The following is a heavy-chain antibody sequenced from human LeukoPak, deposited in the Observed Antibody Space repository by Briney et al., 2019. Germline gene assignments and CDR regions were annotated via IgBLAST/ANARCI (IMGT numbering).Heavy chain of an antibody. CDR1: GGSISSYY. CDR3: ATSTHMSRIDP. V-gene: IGHV4-59*05. CDR2: IYYSGST. J-gene: IGHJ5*02. Sequence: KASETLSLTCTVSGGSISSYYWNWIRQPPGKGLEWIGSIYYSGSTYYNPSLKSRVTISVDTSKNQFSLKLSSVTAADTAVYYCATSTHMSRIDPWGQGTLVTVSS. D-gene: IGHD2-21*01.